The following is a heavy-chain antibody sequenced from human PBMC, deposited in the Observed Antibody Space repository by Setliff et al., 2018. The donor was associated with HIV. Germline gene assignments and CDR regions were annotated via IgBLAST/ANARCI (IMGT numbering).Heavy chain of an antibody. V-gene: IGHV3-30*04. J-gene: IGHJ4*02. CDR1: GFTFSSYA. CDR2: ISYDGSDE. Sequence: PGGSLRLSCAASGFTFSSYAMHWVRQAPGKGLEWVAVISYDGSDEYYADSVKGRFTISRDDSKNTVYLQMNSLRAEDTAVYYCAKDYWSYSSSWYYFDYWGQGTLVTVSS. CDR3: AKDYWSYSSSWYYFDY. D-gene: IGHD6-13*01.